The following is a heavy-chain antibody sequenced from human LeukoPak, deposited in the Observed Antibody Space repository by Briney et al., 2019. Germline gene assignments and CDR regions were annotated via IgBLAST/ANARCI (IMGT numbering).Heavy chain of an antibody. CDR2: IWYDGSNK. CDR1: GFTFSSYG. CDR3: ARGPYYGGPGDYYYGMDV. V-gene: IGHV3-33*01. Sequence: GGSLRLSCTASGFTFSSYGMHWVRQPPGKGLEWVAVIWYDGSNKYCADSVKGRFTISRDNSKNTLYLQMNSLRADDTAVYYCARGPYYGGPGDYYYGMDVWGQGTTVTVSS. D-gene: IGHD4-23*01. J-gene: IGHJ6*02.